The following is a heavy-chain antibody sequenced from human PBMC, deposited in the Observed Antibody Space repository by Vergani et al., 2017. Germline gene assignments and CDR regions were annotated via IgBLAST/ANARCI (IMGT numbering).Heavy chain of an antibody. J-gene: IGHJ5*02. CDR1: GGSISSGGYY. D-gene: IGHD2-2*02. CDR2: IYYSGST. Sequence: QVQLPESGPGLVKPSQTLSLTCTVSGGSISSGGYYWSWIRQHPGKGLEWIGYIYYSGSTYYNPSLKSRVTISVDTSKNQFSLKLSSVTAADTAVYYCARFIVVVPAAIGRYNWFDPWGQGTLVTVSS. V-gene: IGHV4-31*03. CDR3: ARFIVVVPAAIGRYNWFDP.